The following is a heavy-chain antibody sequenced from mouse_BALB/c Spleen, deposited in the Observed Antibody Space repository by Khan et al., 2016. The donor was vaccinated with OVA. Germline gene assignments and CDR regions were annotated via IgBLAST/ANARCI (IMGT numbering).Heavy chain of an antibody. CDR1: GFTFSSYT. CDR2: ISNGGGST. J-gene: IGHJ4*01. Sequence: EVELVESGGDLVQPGGSLKLSCAASGFTFSSYTMSWVRQTPEKRLEWVAFISNGGGSTYYPDTVKGRFTISRDNAKNTLYLQMNSLKSEGTAMYYCARPSTTKYDDVIDYWGQGTSVTVSS. CDR3: ARPSTTKYDDVIDY. D-gene: IGHD1-1*01. V-gene: IGHV5-12-2*01.